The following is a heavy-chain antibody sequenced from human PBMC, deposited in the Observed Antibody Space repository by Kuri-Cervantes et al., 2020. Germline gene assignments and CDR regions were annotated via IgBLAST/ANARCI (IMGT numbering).Heavy chain of an antibody. V-gene: IGHV2-5*02. CDR2: IYWDDDK. CDR3: PHRGYPGIGRNWYFDL. CDR1: GFSLSTSGVG. D-gene: IGHD1-1*01. J-gene: IGHJ2*01. Sequence: SGPTLVKPTQTLTLTCTFSGFSLSTSGVGVGWIRQPPGKALEWLALIYWDDDKRYSPSLKSRLTITKDTSKNQVVLTMTNMDPVDTATYYCPHRGYPGIGRNWYFDLWGRGTLVTVSS.